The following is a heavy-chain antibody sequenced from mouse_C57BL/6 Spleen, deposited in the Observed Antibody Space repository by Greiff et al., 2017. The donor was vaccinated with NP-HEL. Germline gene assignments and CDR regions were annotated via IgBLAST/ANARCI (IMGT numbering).Heavy chain of an antibody. J-gene: IGHJ4*01. CDR2: ISGGGGNT. Sequence: EVQGVESGGGLVKPGGSLKLSCAASGFTFSSYTMSWVRQTPEKRLEWVATISGGGGNTYYPDSVKGRFTISRDNAKNTLYLQMSSLRSEDTALYYCARQITTVVAPDAMDYWGQGTSVTVSS. V-gene: IGHV5-9*01. CDR3: ARQITTVVAPDAMDY. CDR1: GFTFSSYT. D-gene: IGHD1-1*01.